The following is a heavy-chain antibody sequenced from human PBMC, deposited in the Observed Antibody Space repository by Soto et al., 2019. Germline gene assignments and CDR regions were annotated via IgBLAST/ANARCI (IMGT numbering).Heavy chain of an antibody. Sequence: GGSLRLSCAASGFTFSSYAMSWVRQAPGKGLEWVSAISGSGGSTYYADSVKGRFTISRDNSKNTLYLQMNSLRAEDTAVYYCAKGPPNYYDSSGYYYETTGGMDVWGQGTTVTVSS. J-gene: IGHJ6*02. CDR3: AKGPPNYYDSSGYYYETTGGMDV. V-gene: IGHV3-23*01. CDR1: GFTFSSYA. CDR2: ISGSGGST. D-gene: IGHD3-22*01.